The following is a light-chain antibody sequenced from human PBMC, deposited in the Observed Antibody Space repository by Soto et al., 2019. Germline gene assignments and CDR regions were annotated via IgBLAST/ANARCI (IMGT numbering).Light chain of an antibody. CDR2: GAS. V-gene: IGKV3-20*01. CDR1: QSVSSSD. Sequence: EILLTQSPGTLSLSPGERVTLSCRASQSVSSSDLAWYQQKPAQAPRLLIYGASNRATGIPDRFSGSGSGTDFTLTISRLEPEDFAVYYCQQYGGSPPYTLGQGPKLEI. CDR3: QQYGGSPPYT. J-gene: IGKJ2*01.